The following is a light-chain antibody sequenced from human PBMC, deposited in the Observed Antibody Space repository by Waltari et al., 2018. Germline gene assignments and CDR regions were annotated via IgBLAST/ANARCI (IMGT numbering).Light chain of an antibody. CDR2: AAS. Sequence: DIQLTQSPSFLSASVGDRVTITGRASQGISTFLAWYQQKPGKAPKVLIYAASTLQSGVPSRFSGSGSGTEFTLTISSLQPEDFATYYCQHLNSYPITFGQGTRLEIK. J-gene: IGKJ5*01. CDR3: QHLNSYPIT. V-gene: IGKV1-9*01. CDR1: QGISTF.